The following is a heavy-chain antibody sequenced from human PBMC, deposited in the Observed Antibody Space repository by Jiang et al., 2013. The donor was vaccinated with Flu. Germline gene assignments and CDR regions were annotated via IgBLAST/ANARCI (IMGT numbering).Heavy chain of an antibody. J-gene: IGHJ6*02. V-gene: IGHV1-18*01. D-gene: IGHD6-6*01. CDR3: ARDDIAARPKYYYGMGV. CDR2: INGYNANT. CDR1: GYTFTTYG. Sequence: EVKKPGASVKVSCKASGYTFTTYGLSWVRQAPGEGLEWMGWINGYNANTKYAQKFQGRVSMTTDTSTSTAYMELRSLRSDDTAVYYCARDDIAARPKYYYGMGVWGQGTAVTVSS.